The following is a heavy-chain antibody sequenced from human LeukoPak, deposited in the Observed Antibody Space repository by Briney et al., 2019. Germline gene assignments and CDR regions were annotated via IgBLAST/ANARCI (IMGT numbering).Heavy chain of an antibody. CDR2: ISYDGSNK. CDR1: GFTFSSYA. D-gene: IGHD3-3*01. Sequence: GGSLRLSCAASGFTFSSYAMHWVRQAPGKGLEWVAVISYDGSNKYYADSMKGRFTISRDNSKNTLYLQMNSLRAEDTAVYYCARGNNYDFWSGYFDYWGQGTLVTVSS. CDR3: ARGNNYDFWSGYFDY. J-gene: IGHJ4*02. V-gene: IGHV3-30-3*01.